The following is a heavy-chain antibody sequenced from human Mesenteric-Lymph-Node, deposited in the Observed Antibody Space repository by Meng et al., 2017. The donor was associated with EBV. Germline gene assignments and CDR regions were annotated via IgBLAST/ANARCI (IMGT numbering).Heavy chain of an antibody. CDR1: GVSFSGYY. V-gene: IGHV4-34*01. CDR2: INHSGVA. Sequence: QLQQLCLGLLKPSETLALSCCVYGVSFSGYYWSWIRQPPGKGLEWIGEINHSGVASYNPSLRSRVTISLDTSKNQFSLKLNSVTAADTAVYYCASRGDGIYSNYDWFDRWGQGTLVTVSS. D-gene: IGHD4-11*01. J-gene: IGHJ5*02. CDR3: ASRGDGIYSNYDWFDR.